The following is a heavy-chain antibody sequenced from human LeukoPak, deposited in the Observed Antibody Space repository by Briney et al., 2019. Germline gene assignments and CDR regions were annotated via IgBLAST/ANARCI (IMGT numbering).Heavy chain of an antibody. CDR1: GGTFSSYA. Sequence: ASVKVSCKASGGTFSSYAISWVRQAPGQGLEWMGRIIPIFGTANYAQKFQGRVTITTDESTSTAYMELSSLRSEDTAVYYCARFEQQLANRGDYWGQGTPVTVSS. CDR3: ARFEQQLANRGDY. V-gene: IGHV1-69*05. D-gene: IGHD6-13*01. CDR2: IIPIFGTA. J-gene: IGHJ4*02.